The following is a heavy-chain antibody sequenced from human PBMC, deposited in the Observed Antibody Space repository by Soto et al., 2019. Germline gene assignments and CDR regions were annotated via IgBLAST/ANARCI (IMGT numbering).Heavy chain of an antibody. CDR2: TYFRSKWYN. V-gene: IGHV6-1*01. J-gene: IGHJ3*02. CDR3: ARDPVDTAMVTDAFDI. CDR1: GDSVSSNTAS. Sequence: PSQTLSLTCAISGDSVSSNTASWNWIRQSPSRGLEWLGRTYFRSKWYNDYAVSVKSRIIINPDTSNNQFSLQLNSVTPEDTAVYFCARDPVDTAMVTDAFDIWGQGTMVTVSS. D-gene: IGHD5-18*01.